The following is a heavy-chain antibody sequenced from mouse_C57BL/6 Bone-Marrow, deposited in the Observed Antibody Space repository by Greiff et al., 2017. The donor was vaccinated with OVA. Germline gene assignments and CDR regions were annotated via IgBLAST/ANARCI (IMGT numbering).Heavy chain of an antibody. Sequence: QVQLKQPGAELVMPGASVKLSCKASGYTFTSYWMHWVKQRPGQGLEWIGESDPSDSYTNYNQKFKGKSTLTVDKSSSTAYMQLSSLTSEDSAVYYCARSLYGNYLYWYFDVWGTVTTVTVAS. CDR2: SDPSDSYT. CDR3: ARSLYGNYLYWYFDV. D-gene: IGHD2-1*01. J-gene: IGHJ1*03. V-gene: IGHV1-69*01. CDR1: GYTFTSYW.